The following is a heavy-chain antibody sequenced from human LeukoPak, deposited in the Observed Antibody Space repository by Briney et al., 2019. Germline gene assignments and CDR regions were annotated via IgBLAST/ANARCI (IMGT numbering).Heavy chain of an antibody. CDR2: FNHSGS. D-gene: IGHD3-10*01. J-gene: IGHJ4*02. CDR1: GYSISSGNY. V-gene: IGHV4-38-2*02. CDR3: ARGHTRITMIRGSRSAYYFDY. Sequence: SETLSLTCTVSGYSISSGNYWSWIRQPPGKGLEWIGEFNHSGSKSRVTISIDTSKNQFSLKLSSVTAADTAVYYCARGHTRITMIRGSRSAYYFDYWGQGTLVTVSS.